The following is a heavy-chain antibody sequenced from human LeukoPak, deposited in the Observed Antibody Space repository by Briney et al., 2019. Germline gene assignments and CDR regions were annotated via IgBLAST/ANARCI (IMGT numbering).Heavy chain of an antibody. CDR3: ASGTYYTFDY. CDR1: GGSINSGSSY. CDR2: IHPTGST. J-gene: IGHJ4*02. D-gene: IGHD3-10*01. V-gene: IGHV4-61*02. Sequence: SETLSLTCTVSGGSINSGSSYWSWIRQPAGKGLEWIGRIHPTGSTTYNPSLKNRVIMSVDTSKKQLSLNLTSVTAADTAVYYCASGTYYTFDYWGQGTLVTVSS.